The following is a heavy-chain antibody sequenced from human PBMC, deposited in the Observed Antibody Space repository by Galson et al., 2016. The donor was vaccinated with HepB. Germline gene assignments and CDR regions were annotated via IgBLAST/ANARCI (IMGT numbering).Heavy chain of an antibody. CDR1: GFTLSGHY. Sequence: SLRLSCAASGFTLSGHYMSWIRQAPGRGLEWLLYSSGSTIYYADSVKGRFTISRVNAKNSLYLQMNSLRSDDTAVYHCVNGPTSGAFDIWGQGTMVSVSS. J-gene: IGHJ3*02. V-gene: IGHV3-11*04. D-gene: IGHD2-8*01. CDR3: VNGPTSGAFDI. CDR2: SSGSTI.